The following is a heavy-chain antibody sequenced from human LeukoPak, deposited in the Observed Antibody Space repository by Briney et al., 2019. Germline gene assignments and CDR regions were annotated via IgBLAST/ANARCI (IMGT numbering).Heavy chain of an antibody. Sequence: GGSLRLSCAASGFTFSSYGMNWVRQAPGKGLEWVSSISSSSSYIYYADSVKGRFTISRDNAKNSLYLQMNSLRAEDTAVYYCAREGLRFLETRGGFDPWGQGTLVTVSS. CDR2: ISSSSSYI. J-gene: IGHJ5*02. CDR1: GFTFSSYG. D-gene: IGHD3-3*01. V-gene: IGHV3-21*01. CDR3: AREGLRFLETRGGFDP.